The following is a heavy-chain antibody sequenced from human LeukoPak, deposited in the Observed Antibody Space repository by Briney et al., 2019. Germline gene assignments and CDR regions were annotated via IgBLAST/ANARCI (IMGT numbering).Heavy chain of an antibody. V-gene: IGHV4-59*01. Sequence: SETLSLTCAVYGGSFSGYYWSWVRQPPGKGLEWIGDIYYSGSTNYNPSLKSRVTISVDTSKNQFSLKLISLTAADTAVYYCARASGLYKNWFDPWGQGTLVTVSS. J-gene: IGHJ5*02. CDR3: ARASGLYKNWFDP. CDR2: IYYSGST. D-gene: IGHD6-19*01. CDR1: GGSFSGYY.